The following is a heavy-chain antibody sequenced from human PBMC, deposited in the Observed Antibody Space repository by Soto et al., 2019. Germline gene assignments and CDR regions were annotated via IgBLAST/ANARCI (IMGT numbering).Heavy chain of an antibody. Sequence: QVQLVESGGGVVQPGRSLRLSCAASGFTFSSYGMHWVRQAPGKGLEWVAVIWYDGSNKYYADSVKGRFTISRDNSKNTLYLQMNSLRAEDTAVYYCARSQMATLPHYYYYGMDVWGQGTTVTVSS. CDR2: IWYDGSNK. D-gene: IGHD5-12*01. V-gene: IGHV3-33*01. CDR3: ARSQMATLPHYYYYGMDV. CDR1: GFTFSSYG. J-gene: IGHJ6*02.